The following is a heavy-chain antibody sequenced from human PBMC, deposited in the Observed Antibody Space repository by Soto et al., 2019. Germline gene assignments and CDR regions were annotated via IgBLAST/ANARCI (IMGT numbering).Heavy chain of an antibody. Sequence: EVQLVESGGGLVQPGGSLRLSCAASGFTFSSYDMHWVRQATGKGLEWVSAIGTAGDTYYPGSVKGRFTISRENAKNSLYLQMNSLSAGDTAVYYCARSPPGGYHYYYGLDVWGQGTTVTVSS. CDR1: GFTFSSYD. V-gene: IGHV3-13*04. CDR3: ARSPPGGYHYYYGLDV. D-gene: IGHD3-22*01. CDR2: IGTAGDT. J-gene: IGHJ6*02.